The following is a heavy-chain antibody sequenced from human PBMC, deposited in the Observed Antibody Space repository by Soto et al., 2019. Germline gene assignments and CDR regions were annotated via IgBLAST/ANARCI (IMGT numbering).Heavy chain of an antibody. D-gene: IGHD2-2*01. CDR3: ARDQGCSSTSCRITHDYYYYGMDV. V-gene: IGHV1-69*01. CDR2: IIPIFGTA. CDR1: GGTFSSYA. J-gene: IGHJ6*02. Sequence: SVKVSCQASGGTFSSYAISWGREAPVQGLEWMGGIIPIFGTANYAQKFQGRVTITADESTSTAYMEPSSLRSEDTAVYYCARDQGCSSTSCRITHDYYYYGMDVWGQGTTVTVSS.